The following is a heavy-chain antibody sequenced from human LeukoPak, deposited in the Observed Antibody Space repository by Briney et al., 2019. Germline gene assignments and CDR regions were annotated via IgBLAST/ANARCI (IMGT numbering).Heavy chain of an antibody. D-gene: IGHD3-22*01. CDR1: GGSISSSSYY. CDR2: IYYSRST. Sequence: SETLSLTCTVSGGSISSSSYYWGWIRQPPGKGLEWIGSIYYSRSTYYNPSLKSRVTISVDTSKNQFSLKLSSVTAADTAVYYCARGVVVVRDAFDIWGQGTMVTVSS. J-gene: IGHJ3*02. V-gene: IGHV4-39*01. CDR3: ARGVVVVRDAFDI.